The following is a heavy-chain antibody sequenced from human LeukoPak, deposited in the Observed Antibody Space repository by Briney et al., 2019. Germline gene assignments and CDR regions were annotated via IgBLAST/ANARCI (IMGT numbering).Heavy chain of an antibody. D-gene: IGHD3-22*01. CDR1: GGSISSGDYS. Sequence: PSETLSLTCAVSGGSISSGDYSWSWIRQPPGKGLEWIGYIYYSGSTHYNPSLKSRVTMSVDASKNHLSLELSSVTAADTAVYYCARGLYDSSDYYYFDYWGQGTLVTVSS. J-gene: IGHJ4*02. CDR2: IYYSGST. V-gene: IGHV4-30-4*07. CDR3: ARGLYDSSDYYYFDY.